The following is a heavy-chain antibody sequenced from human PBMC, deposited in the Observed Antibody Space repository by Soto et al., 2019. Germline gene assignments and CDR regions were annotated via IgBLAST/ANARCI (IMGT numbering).Heavy chain of an antibody. J-gene: IGHJ4*02. CDR3: ARDDSGSYLPFYY. CDR1: GFTFSSYG. CDR2: IWYDGSKK. D-gene: IGHD1-26*01. V-gene: IGHV3-33*01. Sequence: GGSLRLSCAASGFTFSSYGMHWVRQAPGKGLEWVAIIWYDGSKKYYVDSVKGRFTISRDNSKNTLYLQMNSLRAEDTAVYYCARDDSGSYLPFYYWGQGILVTVSS.